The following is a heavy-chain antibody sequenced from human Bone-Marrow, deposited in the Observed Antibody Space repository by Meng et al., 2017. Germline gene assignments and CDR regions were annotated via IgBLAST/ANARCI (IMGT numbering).Heavy chain of an antibody. D-gene: IGHD6-19*01. CDR3: ARDFEGSGWSAALSDAFDI. CDR1: GFLFRNYA. CDR2: ISYDGGNQ. Sequence: GESLKISCAASGFLFRNYAIHWVRQAPGKGLEWVAFISYDGGNQYYADSVKGRFIISRDNSKNTLYLQMNSLRAEDTAVYYCARDFEGSGWSAALSDAFDIWGQGTMVTVSS. J-gene: IGHJ3*02. V-gene: IGHV3-30*04.